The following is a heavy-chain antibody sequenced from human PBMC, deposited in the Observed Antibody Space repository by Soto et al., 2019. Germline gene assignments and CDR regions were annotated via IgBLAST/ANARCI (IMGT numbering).Heavy chain of an antibody. CDR2: VSGSGGST. J-gene: IGHJ4*02. CDR1: GFTFSSYA. Sequence: PGGSLRLSCAASGFTFSSYAMSWVRQAPGKGLEWISAVSGSGGSTYYADSVKGRFTISRDNSKDTLYLQMNNLRAEDTAVYYCARPLHYYDGSGYSAYWGQGT. CDR3: ARPLHYYDGSGYSAY. D-gene: IGHD3-22*01. V-gene: IGHV3-23*01.